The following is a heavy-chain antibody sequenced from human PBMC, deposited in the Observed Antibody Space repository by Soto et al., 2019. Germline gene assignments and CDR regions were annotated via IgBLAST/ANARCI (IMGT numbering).Heavy chain of an antibody. J-gene: IGHJ6*03. CDR3: ARDCHSSWLRESYYYYYMDV. CDR2: INPSGGST. D-gene: IGHD6-13*01. CDR1: GYTFTSYY. V-gene: IGHV1-46*03. Sequence: QVQLVQSGAEVKKPGASVKVSCKASGYTFTSYYMHWVRQAPGQGLEWMGIINPSGGSTSYAQKSQGRVTMTRDTSTSTVYMELSSLRSEDTAVYYCARDCHSSWLRESYYYYYMDVWGKGTTVTVSS.